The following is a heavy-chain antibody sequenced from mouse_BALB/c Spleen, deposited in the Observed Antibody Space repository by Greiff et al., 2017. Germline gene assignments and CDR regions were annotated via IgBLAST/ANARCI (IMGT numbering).Heavy chain of an antibody. V-gene: IGHV1S56*01. Sequence: QVQLQQSGPELVKPGASVRISCKASGYTFTSYYIHWVKQRPGQGLEWIGWIYPGNVNTKYNEKFKGKATLTADKSSSTAYMQLSSLTSEDSAVYFCARSGASRDAMDYWGQGTSVTVSS. CDR1: GYTFTSYY. D-gene: IGHD3-3*01. CDR3: ARSGASRDAMDY. J-gene: IGHJ4*01. CDR2: IYPGNVNT.